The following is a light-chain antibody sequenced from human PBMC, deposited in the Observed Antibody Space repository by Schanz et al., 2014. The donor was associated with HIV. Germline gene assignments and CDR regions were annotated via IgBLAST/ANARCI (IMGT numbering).Light chain of an antibody. CDR3: SSYTSTNTLVV. V-gene: IGLV2-14*01. Sequence: QSALTQPASVSGSPGQSITISCTGTSSDVGGYKYVSWYQQYPGKAPKLMIYDVSNRPSGISYRFSGSKSGNTASLTISGLQAEDEGDYYCSSYTSTNTLVVFGGGTQLTVL. J-gene: IGLJ2*01. CDR2: DVS. CDR1: SSDVGGYKY.